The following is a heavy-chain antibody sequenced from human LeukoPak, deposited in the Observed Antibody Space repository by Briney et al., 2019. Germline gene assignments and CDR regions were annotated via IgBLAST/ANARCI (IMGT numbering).Heavy chain of an antibody. CDR1: GFTFSSYG. Sequence: GGSLRLSCAASGFTFSSYGMHWVRQAPGKGLEWVAVISYDGSNKYYADSVKGRFTISRDNSKNTLYLQMNSLRAEDTAVYYCAKIPMRGSSDAFDIWGQGTMVTVSS. CDR2: ISYDGSNK. V-gene: IGHV3-30*18. D-gene: IGHD6-6*01. CDR3: AKIPMRGSSDAFDI. J-gene: IGHJ3*02.